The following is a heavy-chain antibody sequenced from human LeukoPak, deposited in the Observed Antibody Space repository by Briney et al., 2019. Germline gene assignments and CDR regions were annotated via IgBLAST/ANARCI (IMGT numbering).Heavy chain of an antibody. CDR1: GFTFSGYS. CDR2: INSASSAI. CDR3: ARGRTGTDFDY. D-gene: IGHD1-1*01. J-gene: IGHJ4*02. V-gene: IGHV3-48*04. Sequence: GGSLRLSCAASGFTFSGYSMNWVRQTPGKGLEWVSYINSASSAIYYVDFVKGRFTFSRDNAKNSLYLQMDSLRAEDTAVYYCARGRTGTDFDYWGQGTLVTVSS.